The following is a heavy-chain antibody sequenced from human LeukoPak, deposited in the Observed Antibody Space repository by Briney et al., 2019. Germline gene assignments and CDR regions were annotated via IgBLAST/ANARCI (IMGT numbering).Heavy chain of an antibody. Sequence: GGSLRLSCAASGFTFDDHVMHWVRQAPGKGQEWVSLIFGDGGDTYYAASVKGRFTVSRDNSKNSLYLQMSSLRTEDTALYYCARGLRTRRQQFDSWGQGTLVTVSS. V-gene: IGHV3-43*02. CDR2: IFGDGGDT. CDR1: GFTFDDHV. D-gene: IGHD6-13*01. CDR3: ARGLRTRRQQFDS. J-gene: IGHJ4*02.